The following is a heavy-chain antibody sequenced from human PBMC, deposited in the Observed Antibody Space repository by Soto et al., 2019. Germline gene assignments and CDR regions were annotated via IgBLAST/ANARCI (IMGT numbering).Heavy chain of an antibody. CDR1: GFTFSSYG. D-gene: IGHD2-15*01. CDR3: ARDQTAAPPKTYNWFDP. Sequence: GGSLRLSCAASGFTFSSYGMHWVRQAPGKGLEWVAVIWYDGSNKYYADSVKGRFTISRDNSKNTLYLQMNSLRAEDTAVYYCARDQTAAPPKTYNWFDPWGQGTLVTVSS. V-gene: IGHV3-33*01. J-gene: IGHJ5*02. CDR2: IWYDGSNK.